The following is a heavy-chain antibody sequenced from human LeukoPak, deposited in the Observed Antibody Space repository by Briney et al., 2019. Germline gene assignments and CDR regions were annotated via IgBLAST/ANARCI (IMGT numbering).Heavy chain of an antibody. D-gene: IGHD6-19*01. Sequence: SQTLSLTCAISGDSVSSNSAAWNWMRQSPSRGREWLGRTYYRSKWYNDYAVSVKSRITINPDTSKNQFSLQLNSVTPEDTAVYYCARSGIAVAGTGFDYWGQGTLVTVSS. CDR2: TYYRSKWYN. J-gene: IGHJ4*02. CDR3: ARSGIAVAGTGFDY. V-gene: IGHV6-1*01. CDR1: GDSVSSNSAA.